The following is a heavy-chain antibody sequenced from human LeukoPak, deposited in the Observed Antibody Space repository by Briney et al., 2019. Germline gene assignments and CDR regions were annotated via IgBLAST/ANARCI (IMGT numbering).Heavy chain of an antibody. J-gene: IGHJ4*02. CDR3: ARAGVQQQLVPVYFDY. CDR2: ISYGGSNK. Sequence: GGSLRLSCAASGFTFSSYAMHWVRQAPGKGLEWVAVISYGGSNKYYADSVKGRFTISRDNSKNTLYLQMNSLRAEDTAVYYCARAGVQQQLVPVYFDYWGQGTLVTVSS. D-gene: IGHD6-13*01. V-gene: IGHV3-30-3*01. CDR1: GFTFSSYA.